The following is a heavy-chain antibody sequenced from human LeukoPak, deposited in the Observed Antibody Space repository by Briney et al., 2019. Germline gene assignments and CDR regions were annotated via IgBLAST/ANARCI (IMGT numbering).Heavy chain of an antibody. D-gene: IGHD4-17*01. J-gene: IGHJ3*02. CDR3: TTVTTQWTWYAFDI. CDR1: GASVSSGSYY. V-gene: IGHV4-61*03. CDR2: IYYSGST. Sequence: SETLSLTCNVSGASVSSGSYYWSWIRQPPGKELEWIGYIYYSGSTSYNPSLKSRVTISVDTSKNHFSLKLTSVTAADTAVYYCTTVTTQWTWYAFDIWGQGTMVTVSS.